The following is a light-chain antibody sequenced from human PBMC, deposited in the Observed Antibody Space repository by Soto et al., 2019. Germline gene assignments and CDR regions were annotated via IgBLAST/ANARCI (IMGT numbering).Light chain of an antibody. J-gene: IGKJ2*01. Sequence: EIVLTQSPGTLSLSPGERATLSCRASQSVSSYYLAWYQQKPGQAPRLLIYGASSRATGIPDRFSGSGSGTDFTLTISSLEPEDFAVYYCQQYGSSLYTFGQGTKLEIK. CDR2: GAS. CDR1: QSVSSYY. V-gene: IGKV3-20*01. CDR3: QQYGSSLYT.